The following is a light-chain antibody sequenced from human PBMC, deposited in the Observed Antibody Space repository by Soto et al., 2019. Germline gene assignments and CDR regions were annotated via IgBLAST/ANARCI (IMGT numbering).Light chain of an antibody. J-gene: IGKJ4*01. CDR1: QNMASW. V-gene: IGKV1-12*01. Sequence: DIQMTQSPSSVSASVGDRVTITCRASQNMASWLAWYQHKPGEAPKLLIYAASSLPSGVPSRFSGSGSGTDFTLTISSLQPEDFATYYCQQANSLPLTFGGGTKVDIK. CDR3: QQANSLPLT. CDR2: AAS.